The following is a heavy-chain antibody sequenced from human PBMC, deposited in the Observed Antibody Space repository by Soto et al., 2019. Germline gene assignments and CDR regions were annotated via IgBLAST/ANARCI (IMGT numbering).Heavy chain of an antibody. CDR3: AGTSSLQWYYMDV. CDR2: INYRGTT. CDR1: GGSIIDGQTY. D-gene: IGHD1-7*01. Sequence: SETLSLTCTVSGGSIIDGQTYLNWIRQHPERGLEWMGYINYRGTTNYSPALKSRIPISIDTSKNQFSLKLNSVTPEDTAVYYCAGTSSLQWYYMDVWDKGTTVTVSS. J-gene: IGHJ6*03. V-gene: IGHV4-30-4*08.